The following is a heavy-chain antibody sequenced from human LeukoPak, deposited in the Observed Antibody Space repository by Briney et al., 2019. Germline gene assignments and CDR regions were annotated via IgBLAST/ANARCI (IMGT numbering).Heavy chain of an antibody. CDR3: AKPEASSGWSEGDY. V-gene: IGHV3-23*01. CDR1: GFTFSSYA. D-gene: IGHD6-19*01. Sequence: PGGSLRLSCAASGFTFSSYAMSWVRQAPGKGLEWVSAISGSGGSTYYADSVKGRFTISRDNSKNTLYLQMNSLRAEDPAVYYCAKPEASSGWSEGDYWGQGTLVTVSS. J-gene: IGHJ4*02. CDR2: ISGSGGST.